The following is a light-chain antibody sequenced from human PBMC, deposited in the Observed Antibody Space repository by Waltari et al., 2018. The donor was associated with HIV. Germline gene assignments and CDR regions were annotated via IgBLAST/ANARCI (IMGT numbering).Light chain of an antibody. CDR1: TSDLGSSNY. V-gene: IGLV2-14*01. CDR3: SSYTTIYTGV. Sequence: QSALTHPASLSGYPTQSLTISCPVTTSDLGSSNYISWLQHHPANVPRLISFEVSNRHSGVCTRYSGSKSGNTASLTVSGRQSEEEADYYCSSYTTIYTGVFGGGKKLTVL. J-gene: IGLJ3*02. CDR2: EVS.